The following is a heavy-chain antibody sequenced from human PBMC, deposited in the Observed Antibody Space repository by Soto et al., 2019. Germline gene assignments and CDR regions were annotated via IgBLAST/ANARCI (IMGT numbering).Heavy chain of an antibody. CDR3: SRDRTDSGYYTNLLDP. V-gene: IGHV1-69*06. CDR2: IIPIFGTT. Sequence: PVEVTCEESGGTFGSDAISWVQQATGQVLEWVGRIIPIFGTTNYAQNLQGRVTISADKSTLTSYMELHSLTSDDTALYYCSRDRTDSGYYTNLLDPWVQGTQVTGSS. J-gene: IGHJ5*02. CDR1: GGTFGSDA. D-gene: IGHD3-22*01.